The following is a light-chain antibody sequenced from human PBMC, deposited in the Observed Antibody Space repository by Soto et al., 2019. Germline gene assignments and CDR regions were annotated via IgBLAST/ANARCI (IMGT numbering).Light chain of an antibody. CDR2: KVS. CDR1: QSLVYSDGNTY. J-gene: IGKJ1*01. Sequence: DVVMTQSPLSLPVTLGQPASISCRSSQSLVYSDGNTYLNWFQQRPGQSPRRLIYKVSNRDSGVPDRFSGSGSGTDFALKISRVEAEYVGVYYCMQGTRWPRTFGQGTKVEIK. CDR3: MQGTRWPRT. V-gene: IGKV2-30*01.